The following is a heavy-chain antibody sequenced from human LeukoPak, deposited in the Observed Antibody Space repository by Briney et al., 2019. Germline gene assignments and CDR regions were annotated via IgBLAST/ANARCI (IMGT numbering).Heavy chain of an antibody. CDR2: IYYSGST. CDR3: ASSKRGTTMVDFDY. J-gene: IGHJ4*02. Sequence: SWVRQPPGKGLEWIGYIYYSGSTYYNPSLKSRVTMSVDTPKNQFSLKLSSVTAADTAVYYCASSKRGTTMVDFDYWGQGTLVTVSS. D-gene: IGHD5-18*01. V-gene: IGHV4-30-4*08.